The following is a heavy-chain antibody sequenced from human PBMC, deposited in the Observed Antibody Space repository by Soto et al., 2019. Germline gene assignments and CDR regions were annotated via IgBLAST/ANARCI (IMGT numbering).Heavy chain of an antibody. CDR1: GGSISSSSYY. V-gene: IGHV4-39*01. CDR3: ARISIVPAAGLYYYYYYMDV. Sequence: QLQLQESGPGLVKASETLSLTCTVSGGSISSSSYYWGWIRQPPGKGLEWIGSIYYSGSTYYNPSLKSRVTISVDTSKNQFSLKLKSVTAADTAVYYCARISIVPAAGLYYYYYYMDVWGKGTTVTVSS. CDR2: IYYSGST. J-gene: IGHJ6*03. D-gene: IGHD2-2*01.